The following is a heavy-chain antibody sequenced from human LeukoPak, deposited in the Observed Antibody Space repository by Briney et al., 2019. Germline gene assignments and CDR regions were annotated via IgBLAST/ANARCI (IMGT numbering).Heavy chain of an antibody. V-gene: IGHV4-59*01. CDR1: GGSISSYY. Sequence: PSETLSLTCTVSGGSISSYYWSWIRQPPGKGLEWIGYTHYSGSTSYNPSLKSRVTISVDTSKNQFSLKLTSVTAADTAVYYCAREVVAVAGSYFDSWGQGTLVTVSS. CDR2: THYSGST. J-gene: IGHJ4*02. CDR3: AREVVAVAGSYFDS. D-gene: IGHD6-19*01.